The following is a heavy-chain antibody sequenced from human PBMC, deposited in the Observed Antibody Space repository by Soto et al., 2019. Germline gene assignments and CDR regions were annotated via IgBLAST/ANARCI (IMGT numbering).Heavy chain of an antibody. CDR2: ISYDGSNK. V-gene: IGHV3-30*03. D-gene: IGHD2-15*01. Sequence: HVQLVESGGAVVQPGRSLRLSCAASGFTFSSYDMHWVRKAPGKGLEWVAVISYDGSNKYYADSVKGSFTIYRDNSKNTLDQPMNCLRTEDTGVYYCATKIVAATSDYWGQGTLVTVSS. CDR1: GFTFSSYD. J-gene: IGHJ4*02. CDR3: ATKIVAATSDY.